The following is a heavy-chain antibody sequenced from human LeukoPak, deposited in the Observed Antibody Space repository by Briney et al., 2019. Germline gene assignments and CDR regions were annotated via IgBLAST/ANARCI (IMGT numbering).Heavy chain of an antibody. CDR3: ATSGRTDSSGYLDY. J-gene: IGHJ4*02. D-gene: IGHD3-22*01. CDR1: GCTFSSYA. V-gene: IGHV1-69*06. Sequence: GASVKVSCKASGCTFSSYAISWVRQAPGQGLEWMGGIIPIFGTANYAQKFQGRVTITADKSTSTAYMELSSLRSEDTAVYYCATSGRTDSSGYLDYWGQGTLVTVSS. CDR2: IIPIFGTA.